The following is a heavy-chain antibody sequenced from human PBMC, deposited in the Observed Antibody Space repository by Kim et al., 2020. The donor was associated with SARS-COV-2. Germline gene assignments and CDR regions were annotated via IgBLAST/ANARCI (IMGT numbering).Heavy chain of an antibody. J-gene: IGHJ6*02. Sequence: ASVKVSCKASGYTFTSYAMNWVRQAPGQGLEWMGWINTNTGNPTYAQGFTGRFVFSLDTSVSTAYLQISSLKAEDTAVYYCARVVELLWFGDPLPAYYYGMDVWGQGTTVTVSS. CDR3: ARVVELLWFGDPLPAYYYGMDV. V-gene: IGHV7-4-1*02. CDR2: INTNTGNP. D-gene: IGHD3-10*01. CDR1: GYTFTSYA.